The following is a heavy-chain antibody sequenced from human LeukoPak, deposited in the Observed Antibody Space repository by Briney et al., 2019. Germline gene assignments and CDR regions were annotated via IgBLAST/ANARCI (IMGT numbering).Heavy chain of an antibody. Sequence: PGGSLRLSCAASGFTFTSGWMHWVRQAPGKGLVWVSRIDSDGGGTRYADSVKGGFTISRDNAKHQMYLQMNSLRAEYTAAYYCATGIAAFDPWGQGTLVTVSS. J-gene: IGHJ5*02. CDR2: IDSDGGGT. CDR1: GFTFTSGW. CDR3: ATGIAAFDP. V-gene: IGHV3-74*01. D-gene: IGHD6-13*01.